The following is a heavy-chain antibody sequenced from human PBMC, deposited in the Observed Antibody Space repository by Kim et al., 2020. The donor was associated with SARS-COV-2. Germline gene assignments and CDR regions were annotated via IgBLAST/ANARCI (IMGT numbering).Heavy chain of an antibody. J-gene: IGHJ6*02. CDR1: GDSVSTSTYY. CDR2: IYYSGTT. Sequence: SETLSLTCTVSGDSVSTSTYYWSWIRQPPGKGLEWIGHIYYSGTTNYNPSLKSRVTMSVDTSKNQFSLKLSSVTSADTAVYYCATYCSAASCSHLHYYGLGVWGQGTTVTVSS. D-gene: IGHD2-2*01. V-gene: IGHV4-61*01. CDR3: ATYCSAASCSHLHYYGLGV.